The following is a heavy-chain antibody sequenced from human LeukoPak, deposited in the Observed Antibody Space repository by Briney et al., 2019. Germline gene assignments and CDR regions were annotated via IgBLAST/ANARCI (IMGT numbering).Heavy chain of an antibody. J-gene: IGHJ3*02. CDR3: ARELLGEYIDAFDI. D-gene: IGHD3-10*01. CDR1: GGSISSGGYS. Sequence: SQTLSLTCAVSGGSISSGGYSWSWIRQPPGKGLEWIGYIYHSGSTYYNPSLKSRVTISVDRSKNQFSLKLSSVTAADTAVYYCARELLGEYIDAFDIWGQGTMVTVSP. CDR2: IYHSGST. V-gene: IGHV4-30-2*01.